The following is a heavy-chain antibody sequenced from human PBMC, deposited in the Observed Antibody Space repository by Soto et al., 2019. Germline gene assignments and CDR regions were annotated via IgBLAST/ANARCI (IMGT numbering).Heavy chain of an antibody. Sequence: KTGGSLRLSCAASGFSLSNAWMTWVRQAPGKGLQWVGRIKSKTDGGTTDYPAVVKNRFTVSRDESKNTVYLEMNSLKTEDTAVYYCTTELLWGPPNLDYWGQGTLVTVSS. V-gene: IGHV3-15*01. J-gene: IGHJ4*02. CDR3: TTELLWGPPNLDY. CDR1: GFSLSNAW. D-gene: IGHD2-15*01. CDR2: IKSKTDGGTT.